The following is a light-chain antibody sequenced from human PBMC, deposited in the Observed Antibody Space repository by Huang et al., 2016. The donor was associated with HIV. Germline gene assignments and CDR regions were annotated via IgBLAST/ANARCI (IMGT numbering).Light chain of an antibody. CDR1: QSIDSY. Sequence: DIQMTQSPSTLSASVGDRVTITCRASQSIDSYLAWYQQQPGKAPKLLIYDASSLDSGVPSRFSGSGSGTEFPLTISSLQPDNFATYYCQQYHSYPGTFGQGTKVEIK. V-gene: IGKV1-5*01. J-gene: IGKJ1*01. CDR3: QQYHSYPGT. CDR2: DAS.